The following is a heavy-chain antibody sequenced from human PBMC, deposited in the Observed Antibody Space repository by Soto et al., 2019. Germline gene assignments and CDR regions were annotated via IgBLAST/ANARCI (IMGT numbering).Heavy chain of an antibody. CDR2: ISGSGGFT. V-gene: IGHV3-23*01. CDR3: AKDPKADRGNWVYDAFDI. CDR1: GFTFSDYA. J-gene: IGHJ3*02. D-gene: IGHD3-10*01. Sequence: GGSRRLSCAASGFTFSDYAMSWVRQAPGKGLEWVSAISGSGGFTYYAASVKGRFTISRDNSKNTLYLQMNSLRGEDTAVYYCAKDPKADRGNWVYDAFDIWGQGTMVTVSS.